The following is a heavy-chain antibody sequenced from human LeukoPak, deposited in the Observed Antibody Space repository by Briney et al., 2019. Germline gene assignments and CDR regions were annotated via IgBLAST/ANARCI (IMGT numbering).Heavy chain of an antibody. CDR3: ARVYSSPGFYSRDYYYMDV. V-gene: IGHV3-7*01. Sequence: GGSLRLSCAASGFTFTTYYMSWVRQAPGKGLEWVANIKQDGSEKYYVASVKGRFTVSRDNAKNSLYLQMNSLRAEDTAVYYCARVYSSPGFYSRDYYYMDVWGKGTTVTISS. J-gene: IGHJ6*03. CDR2: IKQDGSEK. D-gene: IGHD3-9*01. CDR1: GFTFTTYY.